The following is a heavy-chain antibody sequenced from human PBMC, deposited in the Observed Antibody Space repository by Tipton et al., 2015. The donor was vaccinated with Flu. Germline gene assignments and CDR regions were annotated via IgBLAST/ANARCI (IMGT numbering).Heavy chain of an antibody. CDR1: GFTFSSYG. V-gene: IGHV3-33*01. CDR2: IWYDGSNK. J-gene: IGHJ4*02. CDR3: AGVTGTTIGVDY. Sequence: SLRLSCAASGFTFSSYGMHWVRQAPGKGLEWVAVIWYDGSNKYYADSVKGRFTISRDNSKNTLYLQMNSLRAEDTAVYYCAGVTGTTIGVDYWGQGTLVTVSS. D-gene: IGHD1-7*01.